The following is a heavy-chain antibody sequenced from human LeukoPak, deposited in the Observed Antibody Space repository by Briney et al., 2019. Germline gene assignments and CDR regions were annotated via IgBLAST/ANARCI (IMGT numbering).Heavy chain of an antibody. CDR2: IYTSGST. V-gene: IGHV4-61*02. CDR1: GGSISSGSYY. J-gene: IGHJ6*03. D-gene: IGHD1-26*01. CDR3: ARDLSGGTYYYYYYMDV. Sequence: SETLSLTCTVSGGSISSGSYYWRWIRQPAGKGLEWIGRIYTSGSTNYNPSLKSRVTISVDTSKNQFSLKLSSVTAADTAVYYCARDLSGGTYYYYYYMDVWGKGTTVTISS.